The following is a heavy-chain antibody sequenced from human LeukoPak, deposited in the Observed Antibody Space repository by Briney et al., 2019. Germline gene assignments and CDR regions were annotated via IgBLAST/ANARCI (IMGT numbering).Heavy chain of an antibody. CDR3: ARELVPYGGYGIFDY. CDR1: GGSISSYY. J-gene: IGHJ4*02. D-gene: IGHD5-12*01. CDR2: IYYSGST. V-gene: IGHV4-59*01. Sequence: PETLSLTCTVSGGSISSYYWSWIRQPPGKGLEWIGYIYYSGSTNYNPSLKSRVTISVDTSKNQFSLKLSSVTAADTAVYYCARELVPYGGYGIFDYWGQGTLVTVSS.